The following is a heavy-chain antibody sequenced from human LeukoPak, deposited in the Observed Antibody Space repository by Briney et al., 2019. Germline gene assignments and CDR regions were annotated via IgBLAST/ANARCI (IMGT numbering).Heavy chain of an antibody. J-gene: IGHJ3*02. D-gene: IGHD2-15*01. V-gene: IGHV5-51*01. CDR3: ARHQVAATHNDTFDI. Sequence: GESLKISCKGSGDSFTTYWIGWVRQMPGKGLEWMGIIYLGDSDTRYSPSFQGQVTISADKSINTAYLQWGSLKASDTAMYYCARHQVAATHNDTFDIWGQGTMVTVSS. CDR1: GDSFTTYW. CDR2: IYLGDSDT.